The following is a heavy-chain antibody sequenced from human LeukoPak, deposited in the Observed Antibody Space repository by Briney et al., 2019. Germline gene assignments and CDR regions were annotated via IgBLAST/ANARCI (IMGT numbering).Heavy chain of an antibody. V-gene: IGHV3-23*01. J-gene: IGHJ4*02. D-gene: IGHD3/OR15-3a*01. CDR3: AKGIYRTAYSSYFDY. CDR1: GFTFSNYA. CDR2: IVGAGDIT. Sequence: PGGSLRLSCAASGFTFSNYAMNWVRQAPGKGLEWVSGIVGAGDITYYADSVKGRSTISRDNSKNTLFLQMNSLRPDDTAVYYCAKGIYRTAYSSYFDYWGQGSVVTVSS.